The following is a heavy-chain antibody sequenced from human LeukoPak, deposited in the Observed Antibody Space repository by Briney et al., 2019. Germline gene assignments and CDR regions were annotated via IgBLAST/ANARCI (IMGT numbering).Heavy chain of an antibody. V-gene: IGHV3-53*01. CDR2: IYSGGTI. CDR3: VRAVHHNFYSDSSGYYGDAFDV. Sequence: GGSLRLPCAASGFSIRTYYMSWVRQVPGKGLEWVSVIYSGGTIRYADSVKGRFTFSRDNFKDTLNLQMNSLRADDTAVYYCVRAVHHNFYSDSSGYYGDAFDVWGQGTVVTVSS. CDR1: GFSIRTYY. D-gene: IGHD3-22*01. J-gene: IGHJ3*01.